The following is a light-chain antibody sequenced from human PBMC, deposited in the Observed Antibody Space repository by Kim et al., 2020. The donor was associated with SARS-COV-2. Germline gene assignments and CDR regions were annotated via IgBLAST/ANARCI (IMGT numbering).Light chain of an antibody. CDR1: NIGTYS. J-gene: IGLJ2*01. Sequence: PGKTARITCGGNNIGTYSVHWYQQKPGQSPLLVIYYDGDRPSGIPERFSGSNSGDTATLTISRVEVGDEADYYCQVWDSRSDHRIFGGGTQLTVL. CDR2: YDG. V-gene: IGLV3-21*04. CDR3: QVWDSRSDHRI.